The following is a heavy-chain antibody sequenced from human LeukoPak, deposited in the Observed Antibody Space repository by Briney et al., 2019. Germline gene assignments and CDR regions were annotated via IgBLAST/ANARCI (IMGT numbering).Heavy chain of an antibody. Sequence: ASVTVSCTASGGTFSSYAISWVRQAPGQGLEWMGGIIPIFGTANYAQKFQGRVTITADKSTSTAYMELSSLRSEDTAVYYCATRNKDIVVDDSPVMDVWGKGTTVTVSS. CDR3: ATRNKDIVVDDSPVMDV. CDR2: IIPIFGTA. V-gene: IGHV1-69*06. CDR1: GGTFSSYA. J-gene: IGHJ6*04. D-gene: IGHD2-15*01.